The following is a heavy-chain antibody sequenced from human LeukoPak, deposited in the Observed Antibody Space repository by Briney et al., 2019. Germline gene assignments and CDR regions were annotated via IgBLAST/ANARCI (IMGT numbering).Heavy chain of an antibody. Sequence: GGSLRLSCAASGFTFSDYYMSWIRQAPGKGLEWVSYISSSGSTIYYADSVKGRFTISRDNTKNSLYLQMNSLRAEDTAVYYCARRLRRNYFDYWGQGTLVTVSS. CDR1: GFTFSDYY. CDR2: ISSSGSTI. CDR3: ARRLRRNYFDY. J-gene: IGHJ4*02. D-gene: IGHD4-17*01. V-gene: IGHV3-11*04.